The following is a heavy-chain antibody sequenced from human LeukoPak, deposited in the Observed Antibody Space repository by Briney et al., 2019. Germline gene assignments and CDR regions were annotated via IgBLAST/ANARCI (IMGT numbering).Heavy chain of an antibody. CDR3: AKLPNQLLFIVWFDP. CDR1: GFTFSSYG. J-gene: IGHJ5*02. D-gene: IGHD2-2*01. CDR2: ISGSGGST. V-gene: IGHV3-23*01. Sequence: GGSLRLSCAASGFTFSSYGMSWVRQAPGKGPEWVSAISGSGGSTYYADSVKGRFTISRDNSKNTLYLQMNSLRAEDTAVYYCAKLPNQLLFIVWFDPWGQGTLVTVSS.